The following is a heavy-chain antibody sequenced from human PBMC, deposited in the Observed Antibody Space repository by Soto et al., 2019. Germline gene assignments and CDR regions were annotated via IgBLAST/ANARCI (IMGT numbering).Heavy chain of an antibody. Sequence: QVQLVQSGAEVKKPGASVKVSCKASGYTFTSYGISWVRQAPGQGLEWMGWISTYNGDTKYAQRLQGRVTMTTDTPRSPGYVELRNLRSDDPAVYYCARGGGNSLSHFEYWGQATLVTVSS. D-gene: IGHD2-21*02. CDR3: ARGGGNSLSHFEY. CDR1: GYTFTSYG. CDR2: ISTYNGDT. V-gene: IGHV1-18*01. J-gene: IGHJ4*02.